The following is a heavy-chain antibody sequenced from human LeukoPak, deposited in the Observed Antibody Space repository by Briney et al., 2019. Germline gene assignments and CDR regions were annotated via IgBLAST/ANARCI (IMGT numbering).Heavy chain of an antibody. CDR1: GFNFRKYV. D-gene: IGHD3-10*01. Sequence: GGSLRLSCAASGFNFRKYVMTWVRQAPGKGLEWVSGINNHDGNTYNADSVKGRFFISRDNSKNTLYLQMNSLRVEDTAVYYCAKEPRYGSGSYRAFDIWGQGTMVTVSS. CDR2: INNHDGNT. V-gene: IGHV3-23*01. J-gene: IGHJ3*02. CDR3: AKEPRYGSGSYRAFDI.